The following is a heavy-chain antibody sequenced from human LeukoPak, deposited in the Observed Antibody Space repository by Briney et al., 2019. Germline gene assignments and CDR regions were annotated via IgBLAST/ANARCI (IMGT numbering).Heavy chain of an antibody. D-gene: IGHD1-26*01. Sequence: AAVKVSRKASGGTFSSYAISWVRQAPGQGLEWMGRIIPILGIANYAQKFQGRVTITADKSTSTAYMELSSLRSEDTAVYYCARDQDSGSYYWGQGTLVTVSS. CDR3: ARDQDSGSYY. V-gene: IGHV1-69*04. J-gene: IGHJ4*02. CDR1: GGTFSSYA. CDR2: IIPILGIA.